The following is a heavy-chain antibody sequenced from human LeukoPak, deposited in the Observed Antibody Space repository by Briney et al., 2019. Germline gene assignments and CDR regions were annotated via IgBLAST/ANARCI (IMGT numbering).Heavy chain of an antibody. CDR2: ISWNSGSI. CDR1: GFTFDDYA. D-gene: IGHD3-3*01. CDR3: AKATSHYDSWSGLFDY. V-gene: IGHV3-9*01. Sequence: PGRSLRLSCAASGFTFDDYAMHWVRQAPGKGLEWVSGISWNSGSIGYADSVKGRFTISRDNAKNSLYLQMNSLRAEDTALYYCAKATSHYDSWSGLFDYWGQGTLVTVSS. J-gene: IGHJ4*02.